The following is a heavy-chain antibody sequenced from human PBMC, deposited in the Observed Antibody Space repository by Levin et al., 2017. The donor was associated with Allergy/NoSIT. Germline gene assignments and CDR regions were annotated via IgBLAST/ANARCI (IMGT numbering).Heavy chain of an antibody. Sequence: ESLKISCTVSGGSISSNGYYWGWIRQPPGKGLEWFGSIFYRGSTYYNPSLKSRVTMSVDTSKTQFSLKLTSVTAAATAVYYCARVRGDYGWGRSFDPWGQGTLVTVSS. V-gene: IGHV4-39*07. CDR2: IFYRGST. CDR1: GGSISSNGYY. J-gene: IGHJ5*02. CDR3: ARVRGDYGWGRSFDP. D-gene: IGHD3-16*01.